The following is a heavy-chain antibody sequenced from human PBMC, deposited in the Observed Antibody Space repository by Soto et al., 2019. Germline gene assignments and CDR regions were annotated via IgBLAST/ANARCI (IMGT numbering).Heavy chain of an antibody. CDR2: VSYDGNKK. D-gene: IGHD2-21*01. CDR3: SRGIKGGLDA. Sequence: QVQLAESGGGVVQPGRSLRLSCATSGFVSNDYDIHWVRQAPGKGLAWLASVSYDGNKKYYAESAKGRFTISRDNSKNTLSLQLNSLGAEDTAVYYCSRGIKGGLDAWGPGTLVTVSS. V-gene: IGHV3-30*03. J-gene: IGHJ5*02. CDR1: GFVSNDYD.